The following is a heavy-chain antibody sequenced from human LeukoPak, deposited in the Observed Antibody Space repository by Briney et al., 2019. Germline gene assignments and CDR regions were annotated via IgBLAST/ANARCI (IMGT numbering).Heavy chain of an antibody. Sequence: PGGSLRLSCAASGFTFSSYWMSWVRQAPGKGLEWVVNIKQDGSEKYYVDSVKGRFTISRDNAKNSLYLQMNSLRAEDTAVYYCARDLHYYDSSGYPGGDWGQGTLVTVSS. V-gene: IGHV3-7*01. CDR2: IKQDGSEK. D-gene: IGHD3-22*01. CDR3: ARDLHYYDSSGYPGGD. CDR1: GFTFSSYW. J-gene: IGHJ4*02.